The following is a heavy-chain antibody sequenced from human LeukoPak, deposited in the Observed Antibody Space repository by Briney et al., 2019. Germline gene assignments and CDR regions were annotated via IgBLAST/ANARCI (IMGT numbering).Heavy chain of an antibody. CDR2: INKDGSST. J-gene: IGHJ4*02. Sequence: PGGSLRLSCAASGFTFSSSWIHWVRQAPGKGLVWVSRINKDGSSTSYADSVKGRFTISRDNAKNTLYLQMNSLRAEDTAVYYCARAIYGYSYGWAPDYWGQGTLVTVSS. CDR3: ARAIYGYSYGWAPDY. V-gene: IGHV3-74*01. D-gene: IGHD5-18*01. CDR1: GFTFSSSW.